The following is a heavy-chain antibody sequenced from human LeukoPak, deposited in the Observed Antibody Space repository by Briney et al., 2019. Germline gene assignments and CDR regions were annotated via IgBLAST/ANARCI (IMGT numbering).Heavy chain of an antibody. V-gene: IGHV4-59*08. Sequence: SETLSLTCTVSGASISSFCWSWVRQPPGKGLEWIGYMCYSGSTNYNPSLKSRVTISVDTSKNQFSLKVTSVTAADTAVYYCARKDSRGWNFDNWGQGTLVTVSS. D-gene: IGHD6-19*01. CDR3: ARKDSRGWNFDN. CDR1: GASISSFC. J-gene: IGHJ4*02. CDR2: MCYSGST.